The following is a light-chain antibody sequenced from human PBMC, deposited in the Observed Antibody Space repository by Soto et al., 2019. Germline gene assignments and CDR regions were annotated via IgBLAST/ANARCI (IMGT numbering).Light chain of an antibody. V-gene: IGKV3-20*01. CDR2: GAS. CDR3: QQYGSSPWT. J-gene: IGKJ1*01. Sequence: EIVLTQSPGILSLSPGERATLSCRASQSVSSYLAWYQQKPGQAPRLLIYGASSRATGIPDRFSGSGSGTDFTLTISRLEPEDFAVYYCQQYGSSPWTFGQGTKVDI. CDR1: QSVSSY.